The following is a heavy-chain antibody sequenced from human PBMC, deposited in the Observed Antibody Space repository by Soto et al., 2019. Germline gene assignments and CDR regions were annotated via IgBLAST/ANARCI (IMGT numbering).Heavy chain of an antibody. Sequence: AQTVALGCGISVDGVPSNSAAWNWIRQSPSRDLEWLGRTYYRSKWLHNYALAVRTRITIHPDTSKNQFSLQLNSVTPEDTAVYYCARGDQGFDYWAQGTLVTVT. D-gene: IGHD3-16*01. CDR1: VDGVPSNSAA. V-gene: IGHV6-1*01. CDR3: ARGDQGFDY. J-gene: IGHJ4*02. CDR2: TYYRSKWLH.